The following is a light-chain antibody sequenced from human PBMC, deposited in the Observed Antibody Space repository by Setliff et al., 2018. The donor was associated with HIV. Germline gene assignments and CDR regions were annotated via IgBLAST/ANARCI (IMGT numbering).Light chain of an antibody. CDR3: ISYTSSITWV. J-gene: IGLJ3*02. CDR1: SSDVGGYSY. CDR2: EVS. V-gene: IGLV2-14*01. Sequence: QSVLTQPASVSGSPGQSITISCTGTSSDVGGYSYVSWYQQHPGKAPKLMIYEVSNRPSGVSDRFSGSTSGNTASLTISGLQAEDEADYYCISYTSSITWVFGGGT.